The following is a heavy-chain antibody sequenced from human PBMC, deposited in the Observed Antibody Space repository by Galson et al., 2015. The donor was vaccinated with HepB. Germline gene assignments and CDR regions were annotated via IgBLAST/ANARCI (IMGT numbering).Heavy chain of an antibody. CDR2: IIPIFGTA. V-gene: IGHV1-69*13. CDR3: AREAIVGATTGGVDY. CDR1: GGTFRSYA. J-gene: IGHJ4*02. Sequence: PVKVSCKASGGTFRSYAISWVRQAPGQGLEWMGGIIPIFGTANYAQKFQGRVTITADESTSTAYMELSSLRSEDTAVYYCAREAIVGATTGGVDYWGQGTLVTVSS. D-gene: IGHD1-26*01.